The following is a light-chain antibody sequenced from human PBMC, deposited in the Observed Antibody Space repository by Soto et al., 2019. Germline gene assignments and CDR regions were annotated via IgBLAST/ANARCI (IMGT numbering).Light chain of an antibody. V-gene: IGKV1-39*01. CDR2: AAS. CDR1: QSISSY. CDR3: HHSSSTALT. J-gene: IGKJ4*01. Sequence: DIQMTQSPSSLSVSVGDRVTITCRASQSISSYLNWYQQKPGKAPKLLIYAASSLQSGVPSRFSGTGSGTDFTLTISRLQPEDFATYDWHHSSSTALTFGGGTKVEIK.